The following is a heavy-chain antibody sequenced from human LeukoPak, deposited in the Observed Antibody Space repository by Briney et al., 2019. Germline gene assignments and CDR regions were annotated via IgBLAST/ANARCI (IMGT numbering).Heavy chain of an antibody. J-gene: IGHJ4*02. CDR2: IDPSDSYN. Sequence: PGESLKISCKGSGYSFTNYWISWVRQMPGKGLDWMGTIDPSDSYNNYSPSFQGHVTISADKSISTAYLQWSSLKASDTAMYYCARAYSRSRFDYWGQGTLVTVSS. CDR3: ARAYSRSRFDY. D-gene: IGHD6-6*01. CDR1: GYSFTNYW. V-gene: IGHV5-10-1*01.